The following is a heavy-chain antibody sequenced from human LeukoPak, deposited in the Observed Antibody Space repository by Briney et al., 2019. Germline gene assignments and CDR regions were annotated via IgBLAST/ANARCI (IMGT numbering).Heavy chain of an antibody. D-gene: IGHD1-14*01. V-gene: IGHV3-21*01. J-gene: IGHJ4*02. CDR3: ARWDRFHGV. CDR2: ISSSSTYI. CDR1: GFTFSTYS. Sequence: PGGSVRLSCAGSGFTFSTYSMNWVRQAPGQGLEWVSSISSSSTYIYYADSVKGRFTISRDNSKNSLYLQMNNLRAEDTAVYYCARWDRFHGVWGQGTLVTVSS.